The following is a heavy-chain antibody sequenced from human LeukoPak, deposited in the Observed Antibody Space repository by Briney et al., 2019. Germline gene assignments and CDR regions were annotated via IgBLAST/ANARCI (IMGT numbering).Heavy chain of an antibody. D-gene: IGHD3-16*01. CDR1: GMTSSNHW. J-gene: IGHJ4*02. Sequence: PGGSLRLSCAASGMTSSNHWMHWVRQAPGKGLVWVSLIKTDGRTTIYADSVKGRFTISRDNGRSTLYLQMNSLRAEDTAIYYCTTGPSYGYEWWGQGTVVTVPS. V-gene: IGHV3-74*01. CDR3: TTGPSYGYEW. CDR2: IKTDGRTT.